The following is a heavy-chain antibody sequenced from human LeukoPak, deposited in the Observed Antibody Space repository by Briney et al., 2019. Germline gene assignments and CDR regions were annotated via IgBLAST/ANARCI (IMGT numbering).Heavy chain of an antibody. J-gene: IGHJ4*02. CDR1: GGSISSYY. Sequence: PSETLSLTCTVSGGSISSYYWSWIRQPPGKGLEWIGYIYYSGSTNYNPSLKSRVTISVDTSKNQFSLKLSSVTAADTAVYYCACQKDAASGSYFDWGQGTLVTVSS. CDR2: IYYSGST. V-gene: IGHV4-59*08. CDR3: ACQKDAASGSYFD. D-gene: IGHD1-26*01.